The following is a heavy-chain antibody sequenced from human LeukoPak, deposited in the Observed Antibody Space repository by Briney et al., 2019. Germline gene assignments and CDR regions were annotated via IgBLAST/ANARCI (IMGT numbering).Heavy chain of an antibody. CDR2: ISYDGSNK. CDR3: ARGGARWNYYGSGSFSYLDY. Sequence: GRSLRLSCAASGFTFSSYAMHWVRQAPGKGLEWVAVISYDGSNKYYADSVKGRFTISRDNSKNTLYLQMNSLRAEDTAVYYCARGGARWNYYGSGSFSYLDYWGQGTLATVSS. V-gene: IGHV3-30*01. J-gene: IGHJ4*02. D-gene: IGHD3-10*01. CDR1: GFTFSSYA.